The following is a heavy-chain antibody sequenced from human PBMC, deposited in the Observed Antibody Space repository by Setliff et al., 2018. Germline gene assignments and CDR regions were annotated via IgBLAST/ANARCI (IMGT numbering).Heavy chain of an antibody. V-gene: IGHV4-61*02. D-gene: IGHD3-9*01. CDR1: GGSISSGNYY. Sequence: SETLSLTCTVSGGSISSGNYYWSWIRQPAGKGLEWIGRVYTTGSTNFNPSRKSRVTISLDTSKNRISLELRSVTAADTAVYYCARDGNFDIMTGQDTMDVWGQGTTVTVSS. CDR3: ARDGNFDIMTGQDTMDV. CDR2: VYTTGST. J-gene: IGHJ6*02.